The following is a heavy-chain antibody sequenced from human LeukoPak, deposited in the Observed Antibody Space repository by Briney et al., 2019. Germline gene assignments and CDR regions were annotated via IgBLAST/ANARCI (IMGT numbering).Heavy chain of an antibody. D-gene: IGHD5-24*01. CDR1: GYSFSSYW. CDR2: IYPGGSET. J-gene: IGHJ4*02. Sequence: GESLKISCKGLGYSFSSYWKAWVRQRPGKGLEWMGIIYPGGSETRYDPSFQGQVTISADSSTSTAYLQWSSLRASDTAMYYCARASRDGYNQNFDHWGQGTLVTVSS. CDR3: ARASRDGYNQNFDH. V-gene: IGHV5-51*01.